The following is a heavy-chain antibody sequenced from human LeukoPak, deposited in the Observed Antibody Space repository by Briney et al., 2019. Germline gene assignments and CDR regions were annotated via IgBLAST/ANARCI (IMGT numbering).Heavy chain of an antibody. V-gene: IGHV3-21*01. Sequence: GGSLRLSCAASGFTFSSYSMNWVRQAPGKGLEWVSSISSSSSYIYYADSVKGRFTISRDNAKNSLYLQMNSLRAEDTAVYYCARGPAIQLSHVDIWGQGTMVTVSS. CDR2: ISSSSSYI. D-gene: IGHD5-18*01. J-gene: IGHJ3*02. CDR3: ARGPAIQLSHVDI. CDR1: GFTFSSYS.